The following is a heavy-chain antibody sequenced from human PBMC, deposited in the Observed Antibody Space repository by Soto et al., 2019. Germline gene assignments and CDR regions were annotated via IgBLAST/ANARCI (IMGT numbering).Heavy chain of an antibody. Sequence: GASVKVSCKASGGTFSSYAISWVRQAPGQGLEWMGGIIPIFGTANYAQKFQGRVTITADESTSTAYMELSSLRSEDTAVYYCARGYYYDSSGYSAPFNYWGQGTLVTVSS. D-gene: IGHD3-22*01. J-gene: IGHJ4*02. V-gene: IGHV1-69*13. CDR3: ARGYYYDSSGYSAPFNY. CDR1: GGTFSSYA. CDR2: IIPIFGTA.